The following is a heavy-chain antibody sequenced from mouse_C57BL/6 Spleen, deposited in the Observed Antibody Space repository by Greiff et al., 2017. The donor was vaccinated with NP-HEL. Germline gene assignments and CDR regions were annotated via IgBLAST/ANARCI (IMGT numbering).Heavy chain of an antibody. CDR2: IYPGDGDT. D-gene: IGHD3-2*02. J-gene: IGHJ3*01. Sequence: VKLMESGPELVKPGASVKISCKASGYAFSSSWMNWVKQRPGKGLEWIGRIYPGDGDTNYNGKFKGKATLTADKSSSTAYMQLSSLTSEDSAVYFCARGTAQAPLFAYWGQGTLVTVSA. V-gene: IGHV1-82*01. CDR1: GYAFSSSW. CDR3: ARGTAQAPLFAY.